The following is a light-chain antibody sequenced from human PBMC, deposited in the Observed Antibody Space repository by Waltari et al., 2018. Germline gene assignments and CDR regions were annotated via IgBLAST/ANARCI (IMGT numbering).Light chain of an antibody. CDR1: QSVTRA. CDR2: GAS. Sequence: EIVLTQSPGTLSLSPGESATLSCRTSQSVTRALAWYQQKPGQAPRLLIYGASNRATGIPDWCSGSGSGTDFSLTMSSLEPEDFAVYYCQHYLRLPVTFGQGTKVEVK. CDR3: QHYLRLPVT. J-gene: IGKJ1*01. V-gene: IGKV3-20*01.